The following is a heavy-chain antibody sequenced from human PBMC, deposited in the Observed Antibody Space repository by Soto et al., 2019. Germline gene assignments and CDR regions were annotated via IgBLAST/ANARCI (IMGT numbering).Heavy chain of an antibody. CDR1: GYTYTRYN. CDR2: INVGNGNT. D-gene: IGHD3-16*01. J-gene: IGHJ4*02. Sequence: APLKRSCKTPGYTYTRYNRHWGRKKTGQRLEWMGWINVGNGNTRYSQKFQGRLTLTRDTPGNTAYLELNSHTSEDTAVYYCATPRDYDGCFDSWGQGTLVTVSS. V-gene: IGHV1-3*01. CDR3: ATPRDYDGCFDS.